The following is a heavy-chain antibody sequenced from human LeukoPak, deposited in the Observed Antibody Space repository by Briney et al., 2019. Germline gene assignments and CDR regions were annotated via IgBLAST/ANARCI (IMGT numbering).Heavy chain of an antibody. CDR1: GGSISSYY. Sequence: PSETLSLTCTVSGGSISSYYWSWIRQPPGKGLEWIGYIYYSGSTNYNPSLKSRVTISVDTSKNQFSLKLSSVTAADTAVFYCARYSNYGGYYGMDVWGQGTLVTVSS. V-gene: IGHV4-59*01. J-gene: IGHJ6*02. CDR2: IYYSGST. CDR3: ARYSNYGGYYGMDV. D-gene: IGHD4-11*01.